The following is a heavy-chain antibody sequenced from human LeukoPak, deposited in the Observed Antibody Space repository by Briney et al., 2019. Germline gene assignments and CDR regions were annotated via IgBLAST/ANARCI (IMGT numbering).Heavy chain of an antibody. Sequence: GASVKVSCKASGYTFTSYGISWVRQAPGQALEWMGWISASNGNTNYAQKLQGRVTMTTDTSTSTAYMELRSLRSDDTAVYYCARDPAGVSGVLMVYATYYYYGMDVWGQGTTVTVSS. V-gene: IGHV1-18*01. D-gene: IGHD2-8*01. J-gene: IGHJ6*02. CDR1: GYTFTSYG. CDR3: ARDPAGVSGVLMVYATYYYYGMDV. CDR2: ISASNGNT.